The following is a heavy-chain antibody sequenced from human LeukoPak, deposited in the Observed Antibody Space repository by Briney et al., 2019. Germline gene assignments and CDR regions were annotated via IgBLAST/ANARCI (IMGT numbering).Heavy chain of an antibody. Sequence: PSETLSLTCTVSGDSLSSYYWSRIRQPPGKGLEGIGNIYYSGSTNYNPSLKSRVTISVDRSKNHFSLKLSSVTAADTAVYYCARADGSGYEHFDYWGQGTLVTVSS. CDR3: ARADGSGYEHFDY. V-gene: IGHV4-59*01. D-gene: IGHD3-22*01. J-gene: IGHJ4*02. CDR2: IYYSGST. CDR1: GDSLSSYY.